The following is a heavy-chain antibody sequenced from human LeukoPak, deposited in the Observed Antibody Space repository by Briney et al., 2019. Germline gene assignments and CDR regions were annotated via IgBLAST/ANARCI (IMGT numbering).Heavy chain of an antibody. CDR3: ARALVPHAFDI. Sequence: GGSRRLSCAASGFTFSSYAMSWVRQAPGKGLEWASAISGSGGSTYYADSVKGRFTISRDNSKNTLYLQMNSLRAEDSAVYYCARALVPHAFDIWGQGTMVTVCS. V-gene: IGHV3-23*01. D-gene: IGHD2-8*02. CDR1: GFTFSSYA. J-gene: IGHJ3*02. CDR2: ISGSGGST.